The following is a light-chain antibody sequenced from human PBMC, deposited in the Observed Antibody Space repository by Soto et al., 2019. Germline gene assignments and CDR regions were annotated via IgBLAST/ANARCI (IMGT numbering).Light chain of an antibody. CDR3: QQYGSSGT. CDR1: QSIISN. CDR2: GAS. J-gene: IGKJ1*01. V-gene: IGKV3-20*01. Sequence: EVVMTQSPATLSVSPGEIATLYFSASQSIISNLAFYQQRPGQAPRLLIYGASSGATGIPDRFSGSGSGTDFTLTISRLEPEDFAVYYCQQYGSSGTFGQGTKVDIK.